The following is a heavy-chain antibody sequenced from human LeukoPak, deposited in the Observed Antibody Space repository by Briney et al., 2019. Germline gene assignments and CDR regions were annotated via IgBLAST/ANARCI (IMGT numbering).Heavy chain of an antibody. V-gene: IGHV1-2*06. CDR3: ARLDIVVVVADMDV. Sequence: ASAKVSSKASGYTFTGYYMHWVRQAPGQGLEWMGRINPNSGGTNYAQQFQGRVTRTRDTSISTAYMELSRLRSDDTAVYYCARLDIVVVVADMDVWGKGTTVTVSS. J-gene: IGHJ6*03. CDR2: INPNSGGT. D-gene: IGHD2-15*01. CDR1: GYTFTGYY.